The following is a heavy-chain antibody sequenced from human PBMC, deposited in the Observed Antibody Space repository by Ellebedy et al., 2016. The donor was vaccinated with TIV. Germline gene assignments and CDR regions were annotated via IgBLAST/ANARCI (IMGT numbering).Heavy chain of an antibody. J-gene: IGHJ4*02. Sequence: PGGSLRPSCAPPGFIFNAYGLHWVRQAPGKGPEWVSSLTFDGKNTFYANSVKGRFTISRDSSKNTLYLQLNSLTPEDTALYYCARGSFAPDYWGRGTLVTVSS. D-gene: IGHD2-15*01. CDR1: GFIFNAYG. CDR3: ARGSFAPDY. CDR2: LTFDGKNT. V-gene: IGHV3-NL1*01.